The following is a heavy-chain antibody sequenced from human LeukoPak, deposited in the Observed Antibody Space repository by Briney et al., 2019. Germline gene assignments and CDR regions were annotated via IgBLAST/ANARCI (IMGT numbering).Heavy chain of an antibody. V-gene: IGHV4-34*01. D-gene: IGHD6-13*01. CDR3: ARLRQYSSSWDAYDY. J-gene: IGHJ4*02. Sequence: SETLSLTCAVYGGSFSGYYWSWIRQPPGKGLEWIGEINHSGSTNYNPSLKSRVTISVDTSKNQFSLKLSSVTAADTAVYYCARLRQYSSSWDAYDYWGQGTLVTVSS. CDR2: INHSGST. CDR1: GGSFSGYY.